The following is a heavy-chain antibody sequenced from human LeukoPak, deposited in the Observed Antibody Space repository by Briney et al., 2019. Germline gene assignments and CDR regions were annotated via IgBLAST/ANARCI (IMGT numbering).Heavy chain of an antibody. CDR1: GGSFSGYY. CDR2: INHSGST. Sequence: SETLSLTCAVYGGSFSGYYWSWIRQPPGKGLEWIGEINHSGSTNYNPSLTSRVTISVDTSKNQFSLKVSSVTAADRAVYYCARGSGGSSDIDFDYWGQGHLVTVSS. V-gene: IGHV4-34*01. J-gene: IGHJ4*02. D-gene: IGHD1-26*01. CDR3: ARGSGGSSDIDFDY.